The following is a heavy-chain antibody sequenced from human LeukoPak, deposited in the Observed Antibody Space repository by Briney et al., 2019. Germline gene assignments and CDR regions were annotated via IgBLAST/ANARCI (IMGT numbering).Heavy chain of an antibody. D-gene: IGHD3-22*01. J-gene: IGHJ4*02. Sequence: GGSLRLSCAASGFTFSRFWMSWVRQAPGKGLEWVANIKEDGSEKYYVDSVKGRFTISRDNAINSLYLQMNSLRAEDTAMYYCAVYYYDSTAFSYWGQGTLVTVSS. CDR2: IKEDGSEK. CDR1: GFTFSRFW. CDR3: AVYYYDSTAFSY. V-gene: IGHV3-7*01.